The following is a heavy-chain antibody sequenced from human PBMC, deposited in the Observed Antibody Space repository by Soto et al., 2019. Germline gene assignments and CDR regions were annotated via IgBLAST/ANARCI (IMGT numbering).Heavy chain of an antibody. Sequence: ASVKVSCKASGYTFTSYGISWVRQAPGQGLEWMGWISAYNGNTNYAQKLQGRVTMTTDTSTSTAYMELRSLRSDDTAVYYCARERTKNYDILTGYFGQYYYGMDVWGQGTTVTVS. D-gene: IGHD3-9*01. J-gene: IGHJ6*02. V-gene: IGHV1-18*01. CDR1: GYTFTSYG. CDR2: ISAYNGNT. CDR3: ARERTKNYDILTGYFGQYYYGMDV.